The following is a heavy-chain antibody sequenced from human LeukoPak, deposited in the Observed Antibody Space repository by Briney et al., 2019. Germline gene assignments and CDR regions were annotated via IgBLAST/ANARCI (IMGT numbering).Heavy chain of an antibody. CDR2: INPHSGGT. V-gene: IGHV1-2*02. D-gene: IGHD2-2*02. J-gene: IGHJ4*02. CDR3: ARGGYCSSTSCYIVNMRYDC. CDR1: GYTFTDYY. Sequence: ASVKVSCEASGYTFTDYYMHWVRQAPGQGLEWMGWINPHSGGTNYAQKFQGRVTMTRDTSISTAYMELSRLRSDATAVYYCARGGYCSSTSCYIVNMRYDCWGQGTLVTVSS.